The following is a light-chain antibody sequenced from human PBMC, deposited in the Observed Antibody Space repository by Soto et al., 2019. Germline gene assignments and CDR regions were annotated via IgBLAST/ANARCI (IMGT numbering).Light chain of an antibody. CDR2: AAS. Sequence: DIQMTQSPSSLSASVGDRVTITCRASQSISNYLNWYQQKPGKAPKLLIYAASSLQSGVPSRFSGSGSGTDFTLTISSLQPEDFATYYCQQSYSTLTWTFGKGTKVEIK. CDR1: QSISNY. CDR3: QQSYSTLTWT. V-gene: IGKV1-39*01. J-gene: IGKJ1*01.